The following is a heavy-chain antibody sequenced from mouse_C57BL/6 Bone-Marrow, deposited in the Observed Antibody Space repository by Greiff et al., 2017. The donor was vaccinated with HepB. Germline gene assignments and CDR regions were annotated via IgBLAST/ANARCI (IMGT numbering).Heavy chain of an antibody. CDR3: ARTPYYGSSYEVYYFDY. Sequence: VKLQQPGAELVKPGASVKLSCKASGYTFTSYWMQWVKQRPGQGLEWIGEIDPSDSYTNSNQKFKGKATLTVDPSSSTAYMPRSSLTSEDSAVYYCARTPYYGSSYEVYYFDYWGQGTTLTVSS. V-gene: IGHV1-50*01. J-gene: IGHJ2*01. D-gene: IGHD1-1*01. CDR2: IDPSDSYT. CDR1: GYTFTSYW.